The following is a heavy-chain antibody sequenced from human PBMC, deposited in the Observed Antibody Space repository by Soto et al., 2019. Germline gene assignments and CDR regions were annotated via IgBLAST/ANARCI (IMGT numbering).Heavy chain of an antibody. D-gene: IGHD1-26*01. J-gene: IGHJ4*02. CDR3: AKVGDVYNSFFDY. V-gene: IGHV3-30*18. Sequence: PGGSLRLSCTVSGFTFSAFAMYWVRQAPGKGLEWVALISYDGTNEDYAESVKGRFTISRDNSKNTLYLQMNSLRAEDMAVYYCAKVGDVYNSFFDYWGQGTVVTVSS. CDR1: GFTFSAFA. CDR2: ISYDGTNE.